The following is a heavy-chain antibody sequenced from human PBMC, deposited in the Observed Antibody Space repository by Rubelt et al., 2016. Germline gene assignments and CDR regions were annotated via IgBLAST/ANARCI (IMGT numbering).Heavy chain of an antibody. Sequence: QVQLVQSGAEVKKPGASVKVSCKTSGYTFTSFGLSWVRQAPGQGLEWMGWISGHNGNTQYIQKFQDRITMTPDTSMTTAYMELRSLTSDETAVYYCARCKGGTCIRINQGFDPWGQGTLVTVSS. CDR2: ISGHNGNT. V-gene: IGHV1-18*01. D-gene: IGHD1/OR15-1a*01. J-gene: IGHJ5*02. CDR3: ARCKGGTCIRINQGFDP. CDR1: GYTFTSFG.